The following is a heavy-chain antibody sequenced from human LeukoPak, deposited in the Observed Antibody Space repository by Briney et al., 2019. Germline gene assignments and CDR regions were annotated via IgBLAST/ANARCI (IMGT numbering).Heavy chain of an antibody. Sequence: SETLSLTCTVSGGSISSGGYYWSWIRQHPGKGLEWIGYIYYSGSTYYNPSLKSRVTISVDTSKNQFSLKLSSVTAADTAVYYCARVNMIMFDYWGQGALVTVSS. V-gene: IGHV4-31*03. CDR1: GGSISSGGYY. D-gene: IGHD3-16*01. CDR2: IYYSGST. CDR3: ARVNMIMFDY. J-gene: IGHJ4*02.